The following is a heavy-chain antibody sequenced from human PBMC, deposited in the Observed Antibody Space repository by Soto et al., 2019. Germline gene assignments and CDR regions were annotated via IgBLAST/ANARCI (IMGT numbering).Heavy chain of an antibody. CDR3: ARSYGAYYMDV. D-gene: IGHD4-17*01. Sequence: GGSLRLSCAASGFTVSSNYMSWVRQAPGKGLEWVSVIYSGGSTYYADSVKGRFTISRDNSKNTLYLQMNSLRAEDTAVYYCARSYGAYYMDVWGKGTTVTVSS. V-gene: IGHV3-66*01. J-gene: IGHJ6*03. CDR1: GFTVSSNY. CDR2: IYSGGST.